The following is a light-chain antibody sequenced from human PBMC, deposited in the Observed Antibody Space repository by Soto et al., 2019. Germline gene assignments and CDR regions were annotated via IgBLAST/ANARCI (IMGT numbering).Light chain of an antibody. J-gene: IGKJ1*01. CDR2: KAS. CDR1: QSISSW. V-gene: IGKV1-5*03. Sequence: DIQMTQPPSTLSASVGDRVTITCRASQSISSWLAWYQQKPGKAPKLLIYKASSLESGVPSRFNGSGSGTEFTLTISSLQPDDFATYYCQQYNDYFAWTFGQGTKVDIK. CDR3: QQYNDYFAWT.